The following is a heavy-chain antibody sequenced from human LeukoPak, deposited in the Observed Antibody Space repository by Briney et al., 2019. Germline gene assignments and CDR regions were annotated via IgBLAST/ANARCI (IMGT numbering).Heavy chain of an antibody. V-gene: IGHV3-30-3*01. CDR3: ARPLHYYGSGSYLRAFDI. CDR2: ISYDGSNK. CDR1: GFTFSSYA. J-gene: IGHJ4*02. D-gene: IGHD3-10*01. Sequence: GRSLRLSCAASGFTFSSYAMHWVRQAPGKGLEWVAVISYDGSNKYYADSVKGRFTISRDNSKNTLYLQMNSLRAEDTAVYYCARPLHYYGSGSYLRAFDIWGQGTLVTASS.